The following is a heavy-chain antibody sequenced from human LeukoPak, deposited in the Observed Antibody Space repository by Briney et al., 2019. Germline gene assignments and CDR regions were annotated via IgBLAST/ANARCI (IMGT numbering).Heavy chain of an antibody. D-gene: IGHD2-21*01. CDR3: AKFLPTHIVVANYYFDY. Sequence: PGGSLRLSCAASGFTFSSYAMSWVRQAPGKGLEWVSATSGSGGSTYYADSVKGRFTISRDNPKNTLYLQMNSLRAEDTAVYYCAKFLPTHIVVANYYFDYWGQGTLVTVSS. CDR2: TSGSGGST. J-gene: IGHJ4*02. V-gene: IGHV3-23*01. CDR1: GFTFSSYA.